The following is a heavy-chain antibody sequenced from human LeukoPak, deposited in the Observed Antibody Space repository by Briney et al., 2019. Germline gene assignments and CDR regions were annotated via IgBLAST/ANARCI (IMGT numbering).Heavy chain of an antibody. CDR3: ARGRPAAGTNYYYYMDV. CDR2: MNPNSGNT. J-gene: IGHJ6*03. D-gene: IGHD6-13*01. V-gene: IGHV1-8*02. CDR1: GYTFTSFD. Sequence: ASVKVSCKASGYTFTSFDINWVRQATGQGLEWMGWMNPNSGNTGYAQKFQGRVTMTRDTSISTAYMELSRLRSDDTAVYYCARGRPAAGTNYYYYMDVWGKGTTVTVSS.